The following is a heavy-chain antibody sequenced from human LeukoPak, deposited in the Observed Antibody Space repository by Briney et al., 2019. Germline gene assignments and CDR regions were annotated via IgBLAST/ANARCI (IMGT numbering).Heavy chain of an antibody. V-gene: IGHV3-7*03. CDR2: IKPDETEK. CDR1: GFTFSSFW. D-gene: IGHD2-15*01. CDR3: AKDGRGGGCYSD. Sequence: GGSLRLSCTASGFTFSSFWMSWVRQAPGKGLEWVANIKPDETEKSYVDSVKGRFTISRDNAKNSLYLQMNSLRADDTAMYYCAKDGRGGGCYSDWGQGTLVTVSS. J-gene: IGHJ1*01.